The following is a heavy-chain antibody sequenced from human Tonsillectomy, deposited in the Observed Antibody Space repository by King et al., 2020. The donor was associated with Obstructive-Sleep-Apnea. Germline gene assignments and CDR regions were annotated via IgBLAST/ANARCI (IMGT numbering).Heavy chain of an antibody. CDR1: GFTFSSYG. J-gene: IGHJ3*02. D-gene: IGHD4-23*01. CDR3: ARDSTYEFYGGNPRGAFDI. Sequence: VQLVESGGGVVQPGRSLRLSCAASGFTFSSYGMHWVRQSPGKGLEWVAVIWYDGSNIYYADSVKGRFTISRDNSKNTLYLQMHSLRAEDTAVYYCARDSTYEFYGGNPRGAFDIWGQGTMVTVSS. CDR2: IWYDGSNI. V-gene: IGHV3-33*01.